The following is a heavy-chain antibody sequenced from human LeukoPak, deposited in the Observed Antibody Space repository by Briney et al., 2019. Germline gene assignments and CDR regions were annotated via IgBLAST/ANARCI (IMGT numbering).Heavy chain of an antibody. J-gene: IGHJ6*03. V-gene: IGHV3-7*01. CDR1: GFTFSSYS. Sequence: GGSLRLSCAASGFTFSSYSMNWVRQAPGKGLEWVANIKQDGSEKYYVDSVKGRSTISRDNAKNSLYLQMNSLRAEDTAVYYCARGDIVVVPAPYYMDVWGKGTTVTVSS. CDR2: IKQDGSEK. D-gene: IGHD2-2*01. CDR3: ARGDIVVVPAPYYMDV.